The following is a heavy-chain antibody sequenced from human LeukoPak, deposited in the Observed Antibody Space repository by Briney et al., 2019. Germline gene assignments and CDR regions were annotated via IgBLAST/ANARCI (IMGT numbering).Heavy chain of an antibody. CDR3: ATGVVARPPVVFDY. Sequence: VASVKVSFKVSGYTLTELSMHWVRQAPGKGLEWMGGFDPEDGETIYAQKFQGRVTMTEDTSTDTAYMELSSLRSEDTAVYYCATGVVARPPVVFDYWGQGTLVTVSS. CDR2: FDPEDGET. J-gene: IGHJ4*02. CDR1: GYTLTELS. V-gene: IGHV1-24*01. D-gene: IGHD6-6*01.